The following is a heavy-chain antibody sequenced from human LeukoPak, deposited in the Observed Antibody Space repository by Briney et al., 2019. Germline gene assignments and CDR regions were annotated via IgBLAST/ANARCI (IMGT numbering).Heavy chain of an antibody. CDR3: ARRYSGSYLLYYHYYYMDV. CDR1: GGSISSHY. V-gene: IGHV4-59*11. D-gene: IGHD1-26*01. CDR2: IYYSGST. J-gene: IGHJ6*03. Sequence: SETLSLTCTVSGGSISSHYWSWIRQPPGKGLEWIGYIYYSGSTNYNPSLKSRVTISVDTSKNQFSLKLSSVTAADTAVYYCARRYSGSYLLYYHYYYMDVWGKGTTVTVSS.